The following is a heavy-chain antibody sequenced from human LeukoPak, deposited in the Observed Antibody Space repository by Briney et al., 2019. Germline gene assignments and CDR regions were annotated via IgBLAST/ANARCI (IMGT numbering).Heavy chain of an antibody. J-gene: IGHJ3*02. CDR1: GFTFSRYA. CDR3: AREVEAFDI. V-gene: IGHV3-30-3*01. Sequence: GGSLRLSCAASGFTFSRYAMHWVRQAPGKGLEWVAVLSYDGSDEYYADSVKGRFTISRDNSKNTLYLQMNSLRPEDTAVYYCAREVEAFDIWGQGTMVTVSS. CDR2: LSYDGSDE.